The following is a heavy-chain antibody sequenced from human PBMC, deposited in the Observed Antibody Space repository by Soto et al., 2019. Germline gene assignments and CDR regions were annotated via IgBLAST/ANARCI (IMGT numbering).Heavy chain of an antibody. CDR2: IYYSGST. Sequence: SETLSLTCTVSGGSISSGGYYWSWIRQHPGKGLEWIGYIYYSGSTYYNPSLKSRVTISVDTSKNQFSLKLSSVTAADTAVYYCAREGGGGSWSPADAFDIWGQGTMVTVSS. D-gene: IGHD2-15*01. J-gene: IGHJ3*02. V-gene: IGHV4-31*03. CDR1: GGSISSGGYY. CDR3: AREGGGGSWSPADAFDI.